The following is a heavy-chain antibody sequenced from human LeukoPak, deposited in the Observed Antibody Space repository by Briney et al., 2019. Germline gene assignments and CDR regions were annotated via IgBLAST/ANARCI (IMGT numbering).Heavy chain of an antibody. V-gene: IGHV5-51*01. CDR1: GYSFTSYW. CDR3: ARGPHYDFLTGYYSSHFDY. J-gene: IGHJ4*02. CDR2: IYPGDSDT. Sequence: GESLKISCKGSGYSFTSYWIGWVRQMPGKGLEWMGGIYPGDSDTRYSPSFQGQVTISVDKSTSTAYLQWISLRASDTAMYYCARGPHYDFLTGYYSSHFDYWGQGTLVSVSS. D-gene: IGHD3-9*01.